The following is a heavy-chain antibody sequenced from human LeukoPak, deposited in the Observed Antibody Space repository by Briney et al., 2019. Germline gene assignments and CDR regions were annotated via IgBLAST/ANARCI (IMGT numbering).Heavy chain of an antibody. D-gene: IGHD3-16*01. J-gene: IGHJ4*02. CDR2: IKQDGSEK. CDR1: GFTVSSNY. CDR3: ATMIWGGGFDY. Sequence: GGSLRLSCAASGFTVSSNYMSWVRQAPGKGLEWVANIKQDGSEKNYVDSVKGRFIISRDNAENSLDLQMNSLRVEDTAVYYCATMIWGGGFDYWGQGILVAVSS. V-gene: IGHV3-7*01.